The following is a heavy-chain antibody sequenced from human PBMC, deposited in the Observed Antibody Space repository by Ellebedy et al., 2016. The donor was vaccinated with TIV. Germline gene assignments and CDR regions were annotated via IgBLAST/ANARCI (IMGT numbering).Heavy chain of an antibody. J-gene: IGHJ4*02. Sequence: ASVKVSCKASGYTFTSYGISWVRQAPGQGLEWMGWISAYNGNTNYAQKLQGRVTMTTDTSTSTAYMELRSLRSDDTAVYYCATIPAAISLFPYWGQGTLVTVSS. V-gene: IGHV1-18*01. CDR2: ISAYNGNT. CDR1: GYTFTSYG. D-gene: IGHD2-2*01. CDR3: ATIPAAISLFPY.